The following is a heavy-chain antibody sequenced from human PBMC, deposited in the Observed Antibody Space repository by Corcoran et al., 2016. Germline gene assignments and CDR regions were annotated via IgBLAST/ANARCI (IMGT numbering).Heavy chain of an antibody. V-gene: IGHV3-30*18. CDR1: GFTFSSYG. CDR2: ISYDGSNK. D-gene: IGHD3-22*01. Sequence: QVQLVESGGGVVQPGRSLRLSCAASGFTFSSYGMHWVRQAPGKGLEWVAVISYDGSNKYYADSVKGRFTISRDNSKNTLYLQMNSLKAEETSVYYCAKDHDSSGLDYWCQGTLVSVS. CDR3: AKDHDSSGLDY. J-gene: IGHJ4*02.